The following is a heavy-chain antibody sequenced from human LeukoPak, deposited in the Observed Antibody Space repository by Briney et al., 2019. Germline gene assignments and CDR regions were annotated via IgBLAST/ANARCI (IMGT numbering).Heavy chain of an antibody. CDR3: AAGWVCSGGSCYYYFDY. CDR1: GFTFTSSA. D-gene: IGHD2-15*01. Sequence: SVKVSCKASGFTFTSSAMQWVRQPRGQRLEWIGWIVVGSGNTNYAQKFQERVTITRDMSTSTAYMELSSLRSEDTAVYYCAAGWVCSGGSCYYYFDYWGQGTLVTVSS. V-gene: IGHV1-58*02. J-gene: IGHJ4*02. CDR2: IVVGSGNT.